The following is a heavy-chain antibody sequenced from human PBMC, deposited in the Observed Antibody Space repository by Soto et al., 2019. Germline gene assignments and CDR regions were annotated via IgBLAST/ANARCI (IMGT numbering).Heavy chain of an antibody. V-gene: IGHV4-31*03. CDR1: GAALKSGNYY. J-gene: IGHJ5*02. D-gene: IGHD2-21*01. CDR2: IYVTGAV. Sequence: SGTLLLNCSVSGAALKSGNYYWRWGLQVPGKGLEFIGLIYVTGAVDYNPSLRDRITISQDTSERQFSLNLRLVTAADTDVYYCARLRIATNNYKWFDPWGQGT. CDR3: ARLRIATNNYKWFDP.